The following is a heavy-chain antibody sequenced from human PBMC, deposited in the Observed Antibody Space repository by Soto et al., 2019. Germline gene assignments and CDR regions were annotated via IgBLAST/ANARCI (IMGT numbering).Heavy chain of an antibody. J-gene: IGHJ6*03. CDR2: ISSNGGST. Sequence: PGGSLRLSCSASGFTFSSYAMHWVRQAPGKGLEYVSAISSNGGSTYYADSVKGRFTISRDNSKNTLYLQMNSLRAEDTAVYYCAKYVRPLSGGYYYYYMDVWGKGTTVTVSS. CDR3: AKYVRPLSGGYYYYYMDV. CDR1: GFTFSSYA. D-gene: IGHD3-10*02. V-gene: IGHV3-64D*08.